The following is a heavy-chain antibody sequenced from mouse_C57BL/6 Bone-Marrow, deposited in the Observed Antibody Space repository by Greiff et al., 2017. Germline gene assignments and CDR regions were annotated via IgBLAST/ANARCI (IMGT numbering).Heavy chain of an antibody. D-gene: IGHD2-1*01. CDR1: GFNIKDDY. CDR2: IDPENGDT. V-gene: IGHV14-4*01. J-gene: IGHJ1*03. Sequence: EVQLQQSGAELVRPGASVKLSCTASGFNIKDDYMHWVKQRPEQGLEWIGWIDPENGDTEYASKFQGKATITADTSSNTAYLQLSSLTSEDTAVYYCTTLDYGNYEGYFDVWGTGTTVTVSS. CDR3: TTLDYGNYEGYFDV.